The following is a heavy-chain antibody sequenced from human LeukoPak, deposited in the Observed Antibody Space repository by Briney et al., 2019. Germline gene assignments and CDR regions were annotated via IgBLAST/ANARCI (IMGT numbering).Heavy chain of an antibody. J-gene: IGHJ4*02. CDR3: TRVKFLQRAKILAPFFDC. Sequence: PGGSLRLSCSASGFTFGDYAMNWVRQAPGKGLEWVGFIRSNAYGATREYAASVKGRFTISRDESKNIAYLQMNSLKTEDTAVYSCTRVKFLQRAKILAPFFDCGGKETGVPVS. D-gene: IGHD3-3*01. CDR2: IRSNAYGATR. CDR1: GFTFGDYA. V-gene: IGHV3-49*04.